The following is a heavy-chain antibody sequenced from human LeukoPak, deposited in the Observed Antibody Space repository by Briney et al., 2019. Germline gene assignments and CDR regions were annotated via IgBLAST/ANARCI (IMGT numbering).Heavy chain of an antibody. V-gene: IGHV4-34*01. D-gene: IGHD2-2*01. CDR2: INHSRST. CDR1: GGSFSGYY. Sequence: SETLSLTCAVYGGSFSGYYWSWIRQPPGKGLEWIGEINHSRSTNYNPSLKSRVTISVDTSKNQFSLKLSSVTAADTAVYYCARGRNGYCSSTSCHDNYFDYWGQGTLVTVSS. CDR3: ARGRNGYCSSTSCHDNYFDY. J-gene: IGHJ4*02.